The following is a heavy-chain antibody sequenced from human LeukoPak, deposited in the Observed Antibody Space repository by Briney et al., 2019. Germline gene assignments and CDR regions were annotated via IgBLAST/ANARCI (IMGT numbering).Heavy chain of an antibody. J-gene: IGHJ4*02. CDR3: AREGDYYGSGSPSL. D-gene: IGHD3-10*01. Sequence: PSGTLSLTCAVYGGSVRGYYWSWIRQPRGKGLEWIGEINHSGGTNYNPSLKSRVTISVDTSKNQFSLKLSSVTAADTAVYYCAREGDYYGSGSPSLWGQGTLVTVSS. V-gene: IGHV4-34*01. CDR1: GGSVRGYY. CDR2: INHSGGT.